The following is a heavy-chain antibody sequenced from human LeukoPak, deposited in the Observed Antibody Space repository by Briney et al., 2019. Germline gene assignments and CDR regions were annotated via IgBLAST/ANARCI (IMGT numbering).Heavy chain of an antibody. CDR1: GFTFSSYS. CDR3: ARTQESSDFAPRDL. J-gene: IGHJ2*01. Sequence: KPGGSLRLSCAASGFTFSSYSMNWVRQAPGKWLEWVSSISSSSSYIYYADSVKGRFTISRDNAKNSLYLQMNSLRAEDTAVYYCARTQESSDFAPRDLWGRGNLVTVSS. D-gene: IGHD6-6*01. CDR2: ISSSSSYI. V-gene: IGHV3-21*01.